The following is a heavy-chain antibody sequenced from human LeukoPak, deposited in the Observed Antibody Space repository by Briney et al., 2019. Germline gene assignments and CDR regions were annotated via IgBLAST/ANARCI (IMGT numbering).Heavy chain of an antibody. V-gene: IGHV1-8*01. CDR2: MNPNSGNT. Sequence: ASVKISCKASGYTFTSYDINWVRQATGQGLEWVGWMNPNSGNTGYAQKFQGRVTMTRNTSISTAYMELSSLRSEDTAVYYCARGFTVTTFAAPGYWGQGTLVTVSS. D-gene: IGHD4-17*01. J-gene: IGHJ4*02. CDR3: ARGFTVTTFAAPGY. CDR1: GYTFTSYD.